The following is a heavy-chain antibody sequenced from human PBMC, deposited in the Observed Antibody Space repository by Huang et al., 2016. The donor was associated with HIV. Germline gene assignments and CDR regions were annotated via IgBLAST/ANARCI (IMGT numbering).Heavy chain of an antibody. V-gene: IGHV5-51*01. CDR1: GYKFTSYW. Sequence: EVQLVQSGAEVKKPGESLKISCKGSGYKFTSYWVAWVRQMPGKGLERMGIIYPGDSSTRYSPAFQGQVTISADKSINTAYLQWSSLKTSDTAMYFCARQRASGSTYVDSWGQGTLLTVYS. J-gene: IGHJ4*02. CDR3: ARQRASGSTYVDS. CDR2: IYPGDSST. D-gene: IGHD2-15*01.